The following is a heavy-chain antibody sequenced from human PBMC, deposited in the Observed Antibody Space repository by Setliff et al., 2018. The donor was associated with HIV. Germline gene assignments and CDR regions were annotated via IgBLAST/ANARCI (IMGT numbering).Heavy chain of an antibody. V-gene: IGHV3-74*03. CDR2: VNSDGSSK. J-gene: IGHJ4*02. CDR1: GFTLEKYW. CDR3: HSGYDTEEQSYFDY. D-gene: IGHD5-12*01. Sequence: GGSLRLSCAASGFTLEKYWMHWVRQAPGTGLVWVSRVNSDGSSKTYADSVKGRFTISRDNAKNTLYLQMNSLRVEDTGVYYCHSGYDTEEQSYFDYWGQGTLVTVSS.